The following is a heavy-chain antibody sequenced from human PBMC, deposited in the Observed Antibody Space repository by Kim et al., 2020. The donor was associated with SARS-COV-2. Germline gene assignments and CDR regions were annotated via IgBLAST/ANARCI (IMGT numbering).Heavy chain of an antibody. Sequence: GGSLRLSCAASGFTFDDYAMHWVRQAPGKGLEWVSGISWNSGSIGYADSVKGRFTISRDNAKNSLYLQMNSLRAEDTALYYCAKGGLVDYGDYTLDYWGQGTLVTVSS. CDR1: GFTFDDYA. V-gene: IGHV3-9*01. J-gene: IGHJ4*02. D-gene: IGHD4-17*01. CDR3: AKGGLVDYGDYTLDY. CDR2: ISWNSGSI.